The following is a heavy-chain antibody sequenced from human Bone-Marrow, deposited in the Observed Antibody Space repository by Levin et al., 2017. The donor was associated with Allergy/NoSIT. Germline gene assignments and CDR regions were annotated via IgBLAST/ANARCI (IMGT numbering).Heavy chain of an antibody. CDR3: ASCITGTPALYYYYMDV. CDR2: ISSSSSYI. V-gene: IGHV3-21*01. D-gene: IGHD1-7*01. J-gene: IGHJ6*03. Sequence: GGSLRLSCAASGFTFSSYSMNWVRQAPGKGLEWVSSISSSSSYIYYADSVKGRFTISRDNAKNSLYLQMNSLRAEDTAVYYCASCITGTPALYYYYMDVWGKGTTVTVSS. CDR1: GFTFSSYS.